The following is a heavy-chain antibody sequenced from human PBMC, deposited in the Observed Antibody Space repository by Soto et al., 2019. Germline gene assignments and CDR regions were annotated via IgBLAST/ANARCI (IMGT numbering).Heavy chain of an antibody. J-gene: IGHJ3*02. CDR1: GYTFTSYG. CDR3: ARETNPLWFGEGDAFDI. CDR2: ISAYNGNT. Sequence: ASVKVSCKASGYTFTSYGISWVRQAPGQGLEWMGWISAYNGNTNYAQKLQGRVTMTTDTSTSTAYMELRSLRSDDTAVYYCARETNPLWFGEGDAFDIWGQGTMVTV. D-gene: IGHD3-10*01. V-gene: IGHV1-18*04.